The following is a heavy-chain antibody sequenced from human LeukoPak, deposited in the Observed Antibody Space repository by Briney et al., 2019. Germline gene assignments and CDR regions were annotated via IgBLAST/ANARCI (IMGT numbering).Heavy chain of an antibody. Sequence: GGSLRLSCAASGFSVSTYWMNWVRQAPGKGLEWVANIKTDGSQIYYVDSVKGRFTISRDNAKNSLYLQMNSLRAEDTAVYYCARDLNWETYWGQGTLVSVSS. CDR1: GFSVSTYW. J-gene: IGHJ4*02. CDR2: IKTDGSQI. D-gene: IGHD7-27*01. V-gene: IGHV3-7*01. CDR3: ARDLNWETY.